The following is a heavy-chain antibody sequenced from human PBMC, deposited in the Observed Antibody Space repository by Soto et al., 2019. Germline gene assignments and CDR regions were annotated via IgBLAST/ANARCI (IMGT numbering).Heavy chain of an antibody. V-gene: IGHV3-30-3*01. D-gene: IGHD1-26*01. CDR2: ISYDGSNK. Sequence: SGGSLRLSCAASGFTFSSYAMHWVRQAPGKGLEWVAVISYDGSNKYYADSVKGRFTISRDNSKNTLYLQMNSLRAEDTAVYYCVTPPSGSGIPRGDYWGQGTLVTVSS. CDR3: VTPPSGSGIPRGDY. CDR1: GFTFSSYA. J-gene: IGHJ4*02.